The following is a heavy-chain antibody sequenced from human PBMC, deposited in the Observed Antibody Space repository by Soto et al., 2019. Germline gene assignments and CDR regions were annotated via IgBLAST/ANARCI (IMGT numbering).Heavy chain of an antibody. V-gene: IGHV3-48*02. Sequence: QLGGSLRLSCAASGFTFSSYSMNWVRQAPGKGLEWVSYISSSSSTIYYADSVKGRFTISRDNAKNSLYLQMNSLRDEDTAVYYCARDWHTSDSAAADAFDIWGQGTMVTVSS. D-gene: IGHD6-13*01. J-gene: IGHJ3*02. CDR3: ARDWHTSDSAAADAFDI. CDR2: ISSSSSTI. CDR1: GFTFSSYS.